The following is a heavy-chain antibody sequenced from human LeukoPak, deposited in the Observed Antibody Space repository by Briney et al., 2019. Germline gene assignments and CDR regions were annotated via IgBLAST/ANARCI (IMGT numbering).Heavy chain of an antibody. Sequence: GGSLRLSCAASGFTFSSYGMHWVRQAPGKGLEWVAVISYDGSNKYYADSVKGRSTISRDNSKNTLYLQMNSLRAEDTAVYYCAKDRGYCSGGSCQYYYYGMDVWGQGTTVTVSS. D-gene: IGHD2-15*01. V-gene: IGHV3-30*18. CDR1: GFTFSSYG. J-gene: IGHJ6*02. CDR2: ISYDGSNK. CDR3: AKDRGYCSGGSCQYYYYGMDV.